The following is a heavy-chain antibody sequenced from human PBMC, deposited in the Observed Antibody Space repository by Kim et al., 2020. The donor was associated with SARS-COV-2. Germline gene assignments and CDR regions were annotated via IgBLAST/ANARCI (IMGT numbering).Heavy chain of an antibody. V-gene: IGHV3-66*02. CDR3: ARDERINAFDI. J-gene: IGHJ3*02. CDR2: MYSGGST. D-gene: IGHD2-15*01. Sequence: GGSLRLSCAASGCTVSSNYMSWARQAPGKGLEWVSVMYSGGSTYYADSVKGRFTISRDNSKNTLYLQMNSLRAEDTAVYYCARDERINAFDIWGEGTIVTLSS. CDR1: GCTVSSNY.